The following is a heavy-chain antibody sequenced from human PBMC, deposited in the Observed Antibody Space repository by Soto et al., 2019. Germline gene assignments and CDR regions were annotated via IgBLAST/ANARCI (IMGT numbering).Heavy chain of an antibody. CDR1: GFTFSSYA. V-gene: IGHV3-23*01. CDR2: ISGSGGST. CDR3: AKPNAPGTVFDY. J-gene: IGHJ4*02. Sequence: GSLRLSCAASGFTFSSYAMSWVRQAPGKGLEWVSAISGSGGSTYYADSVKGRFTISRDNSKNTLYLQMNSLRAEDTAVYYCAKPNAPGTVFDYWGQGTLITVSS. D-gene: IGHD1-26*01.